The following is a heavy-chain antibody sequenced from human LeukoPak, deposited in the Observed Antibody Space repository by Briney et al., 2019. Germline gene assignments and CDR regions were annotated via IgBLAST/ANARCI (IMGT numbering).Heavy chain of an antibody. V-gene: IGHV3-48*01. CDR1: GFTFSSYS. J-gene: IGHJ4*02. CDR3: ARGPTYYDSSGQVPFDY. Sequence: GGSLRLSCAASGFTFSSYSMNWVRQAPGKGLEWGSYISGSSSTIYYADSVKGRFTISRDNGKNTLYLPMNSLRAEATAVYYCARGPTYYDSSGQVPFDYWGQGTLVTVSS. CDR2: ISGSSSTI. D-gene: IGHD3-22*01.